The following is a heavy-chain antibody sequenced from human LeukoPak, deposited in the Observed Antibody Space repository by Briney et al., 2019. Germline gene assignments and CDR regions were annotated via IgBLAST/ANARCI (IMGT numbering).Heavy chain of an antibody. CDR1: GGSFSGYY. CDR2: INHSGST. D-gene: IGHD3-3*01. J-gene: IGHJ4*02. V-gene: IGHV4-34*01. Sequence: PSETLSLTCAVYGGSFSGYYWSWIRQPPGKGLEWIGEINHSGSTNYNPSLKSRVTISVDTSKNQFSLKLSSVTAADTAVYYCARGRREYDFWSGKFDYWGQGTLVTVSS. CDR3: ARGRREYDFWSGKFDY.